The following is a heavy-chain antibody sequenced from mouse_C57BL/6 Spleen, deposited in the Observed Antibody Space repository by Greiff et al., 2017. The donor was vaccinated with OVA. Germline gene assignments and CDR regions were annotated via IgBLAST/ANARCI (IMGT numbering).Heavy chain of an antibody. V-gene: IGHV1-52*01. D-gene: IGHD1-1*02. Sequence: QVQLQQPGAELVRPGSSVKLSCKASGYTFTSYWMHWVKQRPIQGLEWIGNIDPSDSETHYNQKFKDKATLTVDKPSSRGYMQLSSQTSKDYAVYYCARGGSLWDFDVWGTGTTVTVSS. CDR1: GYTFTSYW. J-gene: IGHJ1*03. CDR3: ARGGSLWDFDV. CDR2: IDPSDSET.